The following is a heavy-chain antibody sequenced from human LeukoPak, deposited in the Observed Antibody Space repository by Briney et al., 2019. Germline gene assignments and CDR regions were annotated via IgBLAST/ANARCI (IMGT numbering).Heavy chain of an antibody. CDR1: GYNFGTRW. Sequence: GESLKISCKGSGYNFGTRWVAWVRQMPGKGLEWMGIIYPDDSDARYSPSFQGQVTISADKSISTAYLQWSSLKASDTAMYYCARQAEIVSTGHDYWGQGTLVTVSS. CDR2: IYPDDSDA. CDR3: ARQAEIVSTGHDY. J-gene: IGHJ4*02. V-gene: IGHV5-51*01. D-gene: IGHD5/OR15-5a*01.